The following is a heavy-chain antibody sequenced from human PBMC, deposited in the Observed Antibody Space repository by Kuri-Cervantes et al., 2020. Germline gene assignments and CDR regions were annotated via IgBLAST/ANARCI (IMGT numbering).Heavy chain of an antibody. CDR2: IYSSGST. CDR1: GGSISSYY. V-gene: IGHV4-4*07. CDR3: ARVGYSYATYGMGV. Sequence: SETLSLTCTVSGGSISSYYWSWIRQPAGKGLEWIGRIYSSGSTYYNPSLKSRVTISVDTSKNQFSLKLSSVTAADTAVYYCARVGYSYATYGMGVWGQGTTVTVSS. J-gene: IGHJ6*02. D-gene: IGHD5-18*01.